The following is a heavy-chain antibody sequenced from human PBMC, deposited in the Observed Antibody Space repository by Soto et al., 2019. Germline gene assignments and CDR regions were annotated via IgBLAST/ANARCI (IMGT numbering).Heavy chain of an antibody. CDR3: AKGFYDSSGYCPHYYYGMDV. Sequence: GGSLRLSCAASGFTFSSYGMHWVRQAPGKGLEWVAVISYDGSNKYYADSVKGRFTISRDNSKNTLYLQMNSLRAEDTAVYYCAKGFYDSSGYCPHYYYGMDVWGQGTTVTVSS. CDR1: GFTFSSYG. D-gene: IGHD3-22*01. CDR2: ISYDGSNK. J-gene: IGHJ6*02. V-gene: IGHV3-30*18.